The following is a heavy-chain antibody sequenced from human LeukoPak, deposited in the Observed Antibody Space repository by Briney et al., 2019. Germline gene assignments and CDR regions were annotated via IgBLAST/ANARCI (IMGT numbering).Heavy chain of an antibody. CDR3: AREVDFYYHGMDV. D-gene: IGHD2-15*01. V-gene: IGHV3-74*01. CDR2: INSDGSST. Sequence: GGSLRLSSAASGFTFSSYWMHWVRQAPGKGLVWVSRINSDGSSTSYADSVKGRFTISRDNAKNTLYLQMNSLRAEDTAVYYCAREVDFYYHGMDVWGQGTTVTVSS. J-gene: IGHJ6*02. CDR1: GFTFSSYW.